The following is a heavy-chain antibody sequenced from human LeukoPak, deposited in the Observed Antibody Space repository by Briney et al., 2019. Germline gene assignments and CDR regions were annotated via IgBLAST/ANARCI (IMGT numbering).Heavy chain of an antibody. J-gene: IGHJ4*02. CDR1: GYTFTCYY. CDR2: INPNSGGA. CDR3: ARDLAGDRNGY. Sequence: ASVKVSCKASGYTFTCYYMHWVRQAPGQGLEWMGWINPNSGGANYAQKFQGRVTMTRDTSISTAYMELSRLRSDDTAVYYCARDLAGDRNGYCGQGTLVTVSS. D-gene: IGHD7-27*01. V-gene: IGHV1-2*02.